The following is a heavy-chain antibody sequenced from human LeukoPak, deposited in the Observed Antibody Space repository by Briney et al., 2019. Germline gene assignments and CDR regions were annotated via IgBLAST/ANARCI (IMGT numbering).Heavy chain of an antibody. Sequence: PSETLSLTCTVSGGSISSYYWSWIRQPAGKGLEWIGCIYTSGSTNYNPSLKSRVTMSVDTSKNQFSLKLSSVTAADTAVYYCARDGGYYDSSGPFDYWGQGTLVTVSS. D-gene: IGHD3-22*01. V-gene: IGHV4-4*07. CDR1: GGSISSYY. CDR3: ARDGGYYDSSGPFDY. CDR2: IYTSGST. J-gene: IGHJ4*02.